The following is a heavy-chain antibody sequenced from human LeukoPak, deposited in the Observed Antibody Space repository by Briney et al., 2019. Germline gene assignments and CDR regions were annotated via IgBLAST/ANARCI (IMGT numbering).Heavy chain of an antibody. CDR1: GFTLSSYA. D-gene: IGHD4/OR15-4a*01. CDR3: AKVLTYDYYATDV. V-gene: IGHV3-30*18. Sequence: PGGSLRLSCAASGFTLSSYAMSWVRQAPGKGLEWVALISYDERNKYYADSVKGRFTIARDNSKNTLYLEMNSLRAEDTAMYFCAKVLTYDYYATDVWGQGSTVTVSS. CDR2: ISYDERNK. J-gene: IGHJ6*02.